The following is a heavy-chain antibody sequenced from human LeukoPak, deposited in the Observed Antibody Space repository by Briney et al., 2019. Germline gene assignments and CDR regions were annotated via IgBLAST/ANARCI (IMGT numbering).Heavy chain of an antibody. CDR3: ARAGAAIFDY. CDR2: INHSGST. CDR1: GGSFSGYY. Sequence: SETLSLTCAVYGGSFSGYYWSWIRQPPGKGLEWIGEINHSGSTNYNPSLKSRVTISVDTSKNQFSLKLSSVTAADTAVYYCARAGAAIFDYWGQGTLVTVSS. J-gene: IGHJ4*02. D-gene: IGHD6-13*01. V-gene: IGHV4-34*01.